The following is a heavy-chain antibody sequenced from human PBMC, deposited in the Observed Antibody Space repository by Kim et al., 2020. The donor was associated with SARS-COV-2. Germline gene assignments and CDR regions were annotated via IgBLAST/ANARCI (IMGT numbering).Heavy chain of an antibody. CDR3: SRNSSSWYPPCNYYYDMDD. CDR2: IYSGGST. D-gene: IGHD6-13*01. J-gene: IGHJ6*02. Sequence: GGSLRLSCAASGFTVSSNYMSWVRQAPGKGLEWVSGIYSGGSTYYAESVKGRFTISRDNSKNKLYFQMKSRIAEDTAVYYCSRNSSSWYPPCNYYYDMDDWGQGTTVTVSS. CDR1: GFTVSSNY. V-gene: IGHV3-66*02.